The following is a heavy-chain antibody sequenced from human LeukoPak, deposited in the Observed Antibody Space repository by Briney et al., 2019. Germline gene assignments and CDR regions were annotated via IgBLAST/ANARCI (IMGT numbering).Heavy chain of an antibody. J-gene: IGHJ6*03. Sequence: ASVKVSCKASGYTFTSYYMHWVRQAPGQGLEWMGIINPSGGSTSYAQKFQGRVTMTRDMSTSTAYMELSSLRSEDTAVYYCARGPYYPSGSYDYYYMDVWGKGTTVTISS. CDR2: INPSGGST. CDR3: ARGPYYPSGSYDYYYMDV. CDR1: GYTFTSYY. D-gene: IGHD1-26*01. V-gene: IGHV1-46*01.